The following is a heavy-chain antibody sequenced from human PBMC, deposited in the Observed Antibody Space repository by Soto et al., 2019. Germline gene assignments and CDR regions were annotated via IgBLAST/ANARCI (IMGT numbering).Heavy chain of an antibody. Sequence: EVQLAESGGGLIQPGGSLRLSCAASGFTVNSHYMSWVRQGPGKGLKWVSVIYKGGGTFYADSVKGRFTISRDNSKNTVFLKMNSLRAEDTAVYYCASTRDSGTSYYFDYLGQGTLVTVSS. J-gene: IGHJ4*02. CDR2: IYKGGGT. CDR3: ASTRDSGTSYYFDY. V-gene: IGHV3-53*01. D-gene: IGHD1-26*01. CDR1: GFTVNSHY.